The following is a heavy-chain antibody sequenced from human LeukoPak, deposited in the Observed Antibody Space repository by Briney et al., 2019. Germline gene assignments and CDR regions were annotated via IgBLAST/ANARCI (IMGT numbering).Heavy chain of an antibody. V-gene: IGHV3-9*01. D-gene: IGHD6-25*01. J-gene: IGHJ4*02. CDR1: GFTFDDYA. Sequence: PGGSLRLSCAASGFTFDDYAMHWVRQAPGKGLEWVSGISWNSGSIGYADSVKGRFTISRDNAKNSLYLQMNSLRAEDTALYYCAKDMGSSGFRRGDYWGQGTLVTVSS. CDR3: AKDMGSSGFRRGDY. CDR2: ISWNSGSI.